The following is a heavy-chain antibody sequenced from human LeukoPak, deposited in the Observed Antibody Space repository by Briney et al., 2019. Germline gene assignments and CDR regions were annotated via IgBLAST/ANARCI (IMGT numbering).Heavy chain of an antibody. CDR2: ISSSSYI. D-gene: IGHD3-22*01. CDR3: ARDLGSDSSGYPNY. V-gene: IGHV3-21*01. J-gene: IGHJ4*02. CDR1: GFTFSSYS. Sequence: KPGGSLRLSCAASGFTFSSYSMNWVRQAPGEGLEWVSSISSSSYIYYADSVKGRFTISRDNAKNSLYLQMNSLRAEDTAVYYCARDLGSDSSGYPNYWGQGTLVTVSS.